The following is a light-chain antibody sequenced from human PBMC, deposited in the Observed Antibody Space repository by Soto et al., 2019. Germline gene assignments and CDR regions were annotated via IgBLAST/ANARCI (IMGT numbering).Light chain of an antibody. CDR3: QEYSNGWR. CDR1: QNISRW. V-gene: IGKV1-5*01. J-gene: IGKJ1*01. Sequence: DIQMTQSPSTLSAFVGDRVSITCRASQNISRWLAWYQQKPGKAPKLLIYEGSTLESGVPSRFSGSGSGTEFILTISSLQPDDFASFYCQEYSNGWRFGQGTKVEIK. CDR2: EGS.